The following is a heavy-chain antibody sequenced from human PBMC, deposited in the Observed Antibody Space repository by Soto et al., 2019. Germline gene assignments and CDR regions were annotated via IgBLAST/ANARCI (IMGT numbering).Heavy chain of an antibody. V-gene: IGHV3-23*01. CDR2: ISGSGGNT. CDR1: GLTFSNYA. D-gene: IGHD5-18*01. J-gene: IGHJ4*02. Sequence: GGSLRLSCAAFGLTFSNYAMNWVRQAPGKGLEWVSAISGSGGNTYYADSVKGRFTISRDNSKNTLYLQMNSLRAEDTAVYYCAGRGYTYGYDYWGLGTLVTVSS. CDR3: AGRGYTYGYDY.